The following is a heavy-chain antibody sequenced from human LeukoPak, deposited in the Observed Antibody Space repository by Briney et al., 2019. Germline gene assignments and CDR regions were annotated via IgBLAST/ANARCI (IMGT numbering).Heavy chain of an antibody. CDR1: GFTFSSYS. CDR2: ISSSSSYI. Sequence: PGGSLRLSCAASGFTFSSYSMNWVRQAPGKGLEWVSSISSSSSYIYYADSVKGRFTISRDNAKNSLYLQMNSLRAEDTAVYYCARERGHCSSTSCYLETIAPRASDYWGQGTLVTISS. J-gene: IGHJ4*02. D-gene: IGHD2-2*01. V-gene: IGHV3-21*01. CDR3: ARERGHCSSTSCYLETIAPRASDY.